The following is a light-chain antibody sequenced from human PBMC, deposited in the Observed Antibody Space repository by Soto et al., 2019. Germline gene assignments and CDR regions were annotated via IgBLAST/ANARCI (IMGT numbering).Light chain of an antibody. CDR1: SSDVGRHNY. J-gene: IGLJ2*01. V-gene: IGLV2-8*01. CDR3: SSYTDTENFVI. CDR2: EVN. Sequence: QSALTQPPSASGSPGQSVTISCTGTSSDVGRHNYVSWYQQHPGKAPKLLIFEVNKRPSGVPDRFSASTSGITASLTVSGLQPEDEAAYYCSSYTDTENFVIFGGGTKVTVL.